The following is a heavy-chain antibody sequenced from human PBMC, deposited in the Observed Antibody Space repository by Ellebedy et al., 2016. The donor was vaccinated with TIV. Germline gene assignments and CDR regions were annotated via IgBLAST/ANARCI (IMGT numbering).Heavy chain of an antibody. CDR2: IFGVGTT. V-gene: IGHV3-53*01. CDR1: GFIFKHFL. J-gene: IGHJ5*02. D-gene: IGHD4-17*01. CDR3: ARESDYADYAALST. Sequence: GESLKISCGASGFIFKHFLMYWVRQAPGKGLEWVSVIFGVGTTYYTDSVKGRFTISRDTSKNTIYLKMNSLRAEDTAVYYCARESDYADYAALSTWGQGTLDTVSS.